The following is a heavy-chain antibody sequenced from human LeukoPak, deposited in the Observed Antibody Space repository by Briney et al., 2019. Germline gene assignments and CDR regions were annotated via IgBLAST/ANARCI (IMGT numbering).Heavy chain of an antibody. J-gene: IGHJ6*03. Sequence: ASMKVSCKASGYTFTSYGISWVRQAPGQGLEWMGWISAYNGNTNYAQKLQGRVTMTTDTSTSTAYMELRSLRSDDTAVYYCARDVRSSTSYYYYMDVWGKGTTVTVSS. CDR2: ISAYNGNT. V-gene: IGHV1-18*01. D-gene: IGHD2-2*01. CDR1: GYTFTSYG. CDR3: ARDVRSSTSYYYYMDV.